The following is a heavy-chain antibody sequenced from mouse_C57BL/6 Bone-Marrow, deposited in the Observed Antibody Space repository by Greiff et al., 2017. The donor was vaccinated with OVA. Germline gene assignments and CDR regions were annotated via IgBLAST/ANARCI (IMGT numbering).Heavy chain of an antibody. CDR3: TRLLQEGYFDV. CDR2: IDPETGGT. CDR1: GYTFTDYE. V-gene: IGHV1-15*01. Sequence: QVQLQQSGAELVRPGASVTLSCKASGYTFTDYEMHWVKQTPVHGLEWIGAIDPETGGTAYNQKFKGKAILTADKSSSTAYMELRSLTSEDSAVYYCTRLLQEGYFDVWGTGTTVTVSS. J-gene: IGHJ1*03.